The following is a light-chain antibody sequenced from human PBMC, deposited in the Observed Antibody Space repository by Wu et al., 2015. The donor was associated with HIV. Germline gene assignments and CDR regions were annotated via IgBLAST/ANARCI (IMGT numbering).Light chain of an antibody. CDR2: DAS. Sequence: EVVLTQSPATLSLSPGERATLSCRASQSISTNLAWYQQRPGQAPRLLIYDASKRAAGIPARFSGSGSGTDFTLTISTLEPEDFAVYYCQQRSNWPPGLTFGGGTKVEIK. CDR1: QSISTN. V-gene: IGKV3-11*01. J-gene: IGKJ4*01. CDR3: QQRSNWPPGLT.